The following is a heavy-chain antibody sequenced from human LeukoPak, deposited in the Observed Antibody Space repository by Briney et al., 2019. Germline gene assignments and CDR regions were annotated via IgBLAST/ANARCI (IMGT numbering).Heavy chain of an antibody. D-gene: IGHD2-15*01. V-gene: IGHV3-7*02. CDR1: VFALSKYC. Sequence: GRTLSLSRAASVFALSKYCMSWAPHAPGEGLGWLANLNEDGTGKYYENCVKGRFTIYKDNAKVSVYMQMNTLRVEVTAVYYGATSEEGRSGDREGGFNLDWGQGTLVTVSS. CDR2: LNEDGTGK. CDR3: ATSEEGRSGDREGGFNLD. J-gene: IGHJ4*02.